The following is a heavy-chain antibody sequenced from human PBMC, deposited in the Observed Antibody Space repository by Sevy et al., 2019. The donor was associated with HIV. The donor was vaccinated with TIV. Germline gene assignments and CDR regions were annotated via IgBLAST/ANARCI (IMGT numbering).Heavy chain of an antibody. CDR2: IKGDGSDK. CDR1: GFTFSANW. Sequence: GGSLRLSCAASGFTFSANWMNWVRQAPGKGLEWVANIKGDGSDKHYVDSVEGRFTISRDNAKNLLYLQMNSLRVEDTAVYYCAXETXGXXESWGXXTLVTVSS. V-gene: IGHV3-7*01. J-gene: IGHJ1*01. CDR3: AXETXGXXES. D-gene: IGHD3-16*01.